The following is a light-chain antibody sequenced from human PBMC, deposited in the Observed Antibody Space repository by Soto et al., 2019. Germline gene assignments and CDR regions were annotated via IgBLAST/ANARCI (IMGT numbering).Light chain of an antibody. J-gene: IGLJ2*01. CDR3: SSYAGSNVV. Sequence: QSALTQPPSASGSPGQSVTISCTGTSSDVGGYNYVSWYQQHPGKAPKLVISEVSKRPSGVPDRFSGSKSGNTASLTVSGLQAEDEADYYCSSYAGSNVVLGGGTKLTVL. CDR1: SSDVGGYNY. CDR2: EVS. V-gene: IGLV2-8*01.